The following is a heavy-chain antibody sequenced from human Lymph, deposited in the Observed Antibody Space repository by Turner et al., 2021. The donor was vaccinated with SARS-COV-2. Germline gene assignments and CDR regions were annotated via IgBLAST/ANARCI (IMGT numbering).Heavy chain of an antibody. D-gene: IGHD1-26*01. CDR1: GGTFSSYA. V-gene: IGHV1-69*04. CDR3: ARGRLDSFGGGYYSWFDP. Sequence: QVQLVQSGAEVTTPGSSVKVSCKASGGTFSSYAIHWVRQATGQGLEWMGRIIHIIGIANYAQKFQGRVTINADKSTSTAYMELSSLRSEDTAVYYCARGRLDSFGGGYYSWFDPWGQGTLVTVSS. J-gene: IGHJ5*02. CDR2: IIHIIGIA.